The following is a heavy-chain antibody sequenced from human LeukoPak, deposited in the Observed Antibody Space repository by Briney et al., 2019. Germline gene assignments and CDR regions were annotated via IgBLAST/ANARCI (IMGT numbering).Heavy chain of an antibody. Sequence: HGASVKVSCKASGYTFTGYFMHWVRQAPGQGLEWMGWIDPNTAGTNYAQKFQGRVTMTRDTSISTAYMELSRLTSDDTAVYYCASRYCISGTCYIYHWGQGTLVTVSS. CDR3: ASRYCISGTCYIYH. CDR1: GYTFTGYF. V-gene: IGHV1-2*02. D-gene: IGHD2-15*01. CDR2: IDPNTAGT. J-gene: IGHJ5*02.